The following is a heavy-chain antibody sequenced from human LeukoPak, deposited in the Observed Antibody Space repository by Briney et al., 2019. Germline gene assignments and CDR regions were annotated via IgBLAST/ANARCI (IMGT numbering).Heavy chain of an antibody. D-gene: IGHD6-13*01. CDR2: ISAHNGNT. J-gene: IGHJ4*02. CDR3: ARPRAAADTYYFDY. Sequence: ASVKVSCKASGYTFTSYGISWVRQAPGQGLEWMGWISAHNGNTNYAQKLQGRVTMTTDTSTSTAYMELRNLKSDDTAVYYCARPRAAADTYYFDYWGQGTLVTVSS. CDR1: GYTFTSYG. V-gene: IGHV1-18*01.